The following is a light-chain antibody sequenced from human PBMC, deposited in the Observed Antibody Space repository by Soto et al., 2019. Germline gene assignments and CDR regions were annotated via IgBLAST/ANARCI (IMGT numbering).Light chain of an antibody. CDR3: QQYHTWPIT. J-gene: IGKJ4*01. CDR1: QSVGSIS. CDR2: GAS. V-gene: IGKV3-20*01. Sequence: EIVLTQSPGTLSLSPGERATLSCRASQSVGSISLAWYQQKPGRAPRLLIFGASSRATGIPARFSGSGSGTEFTLTISSLQSEDCAIYYCQQYHTWPITFGGGTKVDIK.